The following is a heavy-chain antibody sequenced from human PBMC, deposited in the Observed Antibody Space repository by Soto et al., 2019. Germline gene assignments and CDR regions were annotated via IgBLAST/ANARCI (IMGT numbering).Heavy chain of an antibody. D-gene: IGHD4-17*01. Sequence: WETLSLTCTVSGGSISSGGYYWSWIRQHPGKGLEWIGYIYYSGSTNYNPSLKSRVTISVDTSKNQFSLKLSSVTAADTAVYYCARGTDYGSYFDYWGQGTLVTVSS. CDR1: GGSISSGGYY. V-gene: IGHV4-61*08. CDR3: ARGTDYGSYFDY. J-gene: IGHJ4*02. CDR2: IYYSGST.